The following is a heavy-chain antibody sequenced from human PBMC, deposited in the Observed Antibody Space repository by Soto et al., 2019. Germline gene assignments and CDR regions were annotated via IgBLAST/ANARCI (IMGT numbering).Heavy chain of an antibody. CDR2: IWYDGSNK. J-gene: IGHJ2*01. Sequence: QVQLEESGGGVVQPGRSLRLSCAASGFTFSSYGMHWVRQAPGKGLERVAVIWYDGSNKYYADSVKGRFTISRDNSKNMLYLQMNSLGAEDTAVYYCARIPQIAVAGTRFGYFDLWGRGTLVTVSS. V-gene: IGHV3-33*01. CDR3: ARIPQIAVAGTRFGYFDL. CDR1: GFTFSSYG. D-gene: IGHD6-19*01.